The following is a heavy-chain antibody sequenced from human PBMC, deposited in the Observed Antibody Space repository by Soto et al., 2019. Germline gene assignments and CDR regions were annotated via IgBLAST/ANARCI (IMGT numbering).Heavy chain of an antibody. D-gene: IGHD6-13*01. J-gene: IGHJ5*02. V-gene: IGHV4-59*08. CDR1: GGSISSYY. CDR3: VRRWVGSSSWYNWFDP. Sequence: QVQLQESGPGLVKPSETLSLTCTVSGGSISSYYWSWIRQPPGKGLEWIGYIYYSGSTNYNPSLKSRVTISVDTSKNQFSLKLSSVTAADKAVYYCVRRWVGSSSWYNWFDPWGQGTLVTVSS. CDR2: IYYSGST.